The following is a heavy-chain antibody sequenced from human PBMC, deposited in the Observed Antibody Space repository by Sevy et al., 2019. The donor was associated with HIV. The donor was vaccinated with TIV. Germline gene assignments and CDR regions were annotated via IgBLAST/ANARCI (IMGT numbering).Heavy chain of an antibody. V-gene: IGHV3-23*01. CDR1: GFTFSSYA. D-gene: IGHD4-17*01. CDR2: ISGSGGST. CDR3: ATSRRDYGGNFPFDY. J-gene: IGHJ4*02. Sequence: GGSLRLSCAASGFTFSSYAMSWVRQAPGKGLEWVSAISGSGGSTYYADSVKGRFTISRDNSKNTLYLQMNSLRAEDTAVYYCATSRRDYGGNFPFDYWGQGTLVTVSS.